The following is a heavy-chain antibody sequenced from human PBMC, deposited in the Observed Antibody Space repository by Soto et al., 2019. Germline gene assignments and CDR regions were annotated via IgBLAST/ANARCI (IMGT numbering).Heavy chain of an antibody. V-gene: IGHV3-66*01. CDR2: IYSGGST. J-gene: IGHJ4*02. D-gene: IGHD6-19*01. CDR1: GFTVSSNY. CDR3: ARARRDSGWYFDY. Sequence: GGSLRLSCAASGFTVSSNYMSWVRQAPGKGLEWVSVIYSGGSTYYADSVKGRFTISRDNSKNTLYLQMNSLRAEDTAVYYCARARRDSGWYFDYWGQGTLVTVSS.